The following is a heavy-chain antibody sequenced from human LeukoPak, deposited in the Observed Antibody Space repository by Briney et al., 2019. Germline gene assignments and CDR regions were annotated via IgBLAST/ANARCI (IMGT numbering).Heavy chain of an antibody. CDR3: ARHKPKPLYYFDY. Sequence: PSETLSLTCTVSGGSISSNAYYWGWIRQPPGKGLEWIGSIYYNENSYYNPSLKSRVTISVDTSKNQFSLKLSSVTAADTAVYYCARHKPKPLYYFDYWGQGTLVTVSS. V-gene: IGHV4-39*01. CDR2: IYYNENS. J-gene: IGHJ4*02. CDR1: GGSISSNAYY.